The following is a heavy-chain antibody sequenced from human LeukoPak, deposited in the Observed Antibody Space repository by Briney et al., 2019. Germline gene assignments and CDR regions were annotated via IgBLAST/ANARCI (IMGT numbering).Heavy chain of an antibody. CDR2: IKQDGSKI. J-gene: IGHJ3*02. V-gene: IGHV3-7*01. CDR3: VREWAI. CDR1: GFTFSSYW. Sequence: GGSLRLSCAASGFTFSSYWMSWVRQAPGKGLEWVANIKQDGSKIHYVDSVKGRFTISRDNAKNSLYLQMNSLRAEGTAVYYCVREWAIWGQGTMVTVSS.